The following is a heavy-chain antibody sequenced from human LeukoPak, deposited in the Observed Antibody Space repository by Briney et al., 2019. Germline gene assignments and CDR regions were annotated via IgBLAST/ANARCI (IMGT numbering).Heavy chain of an antibody. CDR1: GDSISSYY. CDR3: ARCRSGDETYYYYLDV. V-gene: IGHV4-59*12. Sequence: SETLSLTCTVSGDSISSYYWSWIRQPPGKGLEWIGDIYYSGSTNYNPSLKSRVTISVDTYHNHLSPKLSTATAADTAAHYCARCRSGDETYYYYLDVWGKGTTVTISS. CDR2: IYYSGST. D-gene: IGHD2-21*02. J-gene: IGHJ6*03.